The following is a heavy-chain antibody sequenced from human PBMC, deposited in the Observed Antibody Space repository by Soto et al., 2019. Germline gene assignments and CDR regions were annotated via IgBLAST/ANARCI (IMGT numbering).Heavy chain of an antibody. CDR3: ARSTNGYGSDWDH. CDR1: GFTFSSSA. V-gene: IGHV1-58*01. D-gene: IGHD6-19*01. CDR2: IDVGSANA. Sequence: SVKVSCKTSGFTFSSSAVHLVRQARGHRLQWIGWIDVGSANANYAQMLQERVTISRDNAKNSLSLQMHSLRAEDTAVYYCARSTNGYGSDWDHWGQGTLVTVSS. J-gene: IGHJ4*02.